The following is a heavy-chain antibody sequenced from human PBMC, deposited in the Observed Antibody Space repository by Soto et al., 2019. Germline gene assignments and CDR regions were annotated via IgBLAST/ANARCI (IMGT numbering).Heavy chain of an antibody. V-gene: IGHV3-48*02. D-gene: IGHD6-19*01. J-gene: IGHJ4*02. Sequence: GGSLRLSCAASGFTFSAYSMNWVRQAPGRGLEWLSYISSSGSTIYYADSLKGRFTISRDNAKISLYLQMSSLRDEDTAVYYCARSPSSGWYIFDCWGQGTLVTVSS. CDR3: ARSPSSGWYIFDC. CDR2: ISSSGSTI. CDR1: GFTFSAYS.